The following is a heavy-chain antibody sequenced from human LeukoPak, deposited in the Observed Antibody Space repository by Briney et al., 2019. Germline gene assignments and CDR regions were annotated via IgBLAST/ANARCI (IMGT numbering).Heavy chain of an antibody. CDR3: ARLTTVTTEFDY. V-gene: IGHV5-51*01. J-gene: IGHJ4*02. CDR2: TYPGDSDS. CDR1: GYSFTSYW. D-gene: IGHD4-11*01. Sequence: GESLKIYCKGSGYSFTSYWIAWVRQMPGKGLEWLGITYPGDSDSRYSPSFQGQVTISADKSISTAYLQWSALKASDTAMYYCARLTTVTTEFDYWGQGTLVTVSS.